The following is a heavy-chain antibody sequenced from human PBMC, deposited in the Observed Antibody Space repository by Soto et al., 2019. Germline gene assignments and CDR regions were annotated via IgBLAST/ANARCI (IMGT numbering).Heavy chain of an antibody. Sequence: GASVKVSCKASGFTFTSSAVQWVRQARGQRLEWIGWIVVGSGNTNYAQKFQERVTITRDMSTSTAYMELSSLRSEDTAVYYCAPTPIIYPYDSSAYYREIDYWRQGNLVTVSS. D-gene: IGHD3-22*01. J-gene: IGHJ4*02. CDR2: IVVGSGNT. CDR3: APTPIIYPYDSSAYYREIDY. CDR1: GFTFTSSA. V-gene: IGHV1-58*01.